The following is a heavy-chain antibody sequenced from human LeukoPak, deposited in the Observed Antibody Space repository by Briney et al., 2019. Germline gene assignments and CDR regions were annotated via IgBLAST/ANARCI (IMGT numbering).Heavy chain of an antibody. V-gene: IGHV1-2*02. CDR1: GYTFTGYY. CDR2: INPNSGGT. CDR3: AGGYSYGYQHFDY. Sequence: VKVSCKASGYTFTGYYMHWVRQAPGQGLEWMGWINPNSGGTNYAQKFQGRVTMTRDTSISTAYMELSRLRSDDTAVYYCAGGYSYGYQHFDYWGQGTLVTVSS. J-gene: IGHJ4*02. D-gene: IGHD5-18*01.